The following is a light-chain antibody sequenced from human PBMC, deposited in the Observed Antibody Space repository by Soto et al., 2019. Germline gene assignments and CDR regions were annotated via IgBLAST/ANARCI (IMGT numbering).Light chain of an antibody. CDR2: GAS. J-gene: IGKJ2*01. CDR3: QPCGGAPYP. Sequence: EIVLTQSPGTLSLSPGERATLSCRASQSVRSNYLAWYQQKPGQAPRLLIYGASSRATGIPDRFSGTGSGTDFPLTLSTATPEHSPGYYFQPCGGAPYPFGQGTEPEIK. V-gene: IGKV3-20*01. CDR1: QSVRSNY.